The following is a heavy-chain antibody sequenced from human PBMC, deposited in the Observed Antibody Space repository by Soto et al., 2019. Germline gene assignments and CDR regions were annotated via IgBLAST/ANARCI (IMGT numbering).Heavy chain of an antibody. CDR2: INKNGFTI. Sequence: PGGSLRLSCAVSGFTLATYSRNWVRQAPGKGLEWISFINKNGFTIYYADSVKGRFTISRDYAKNSLYLQMDSLTHEDTAVYYFARGPGTGTSLCDCWGPGTLVTVSS. J-gene: IGHJ4*02. V-gene: IGHV3-48*02. D-gene: IGHD2-8*02. CDR3: ARGPGTGTSLCDC. CDR1: GFTLATYS.